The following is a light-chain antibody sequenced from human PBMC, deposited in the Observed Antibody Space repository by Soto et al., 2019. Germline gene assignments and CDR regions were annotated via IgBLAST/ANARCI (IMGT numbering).Light chain of an antibody. Sequence: QSVRPPPRSAPGTPGQRVAISCSRSSSNIGINAVNWYQQLPGTAPKLLMYDNNQRPSGVPDRVSGSKSGTSASLDISGLQSDDEADYYCASWDDSLNGLLFGTGTKVTVL. J-gene: IGLJ1*01. CDR3: ASWDDSLNGLL. V-gene: IGLV1-44*01. CDR1: SSNIGINA. CDR2: DNN.